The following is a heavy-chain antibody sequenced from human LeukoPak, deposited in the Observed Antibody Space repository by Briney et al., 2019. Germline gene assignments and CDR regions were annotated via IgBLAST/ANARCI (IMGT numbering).Heavy chain of an antibody. J-gene: IGHJ3*02. V-gene: IGHV3-74*01. D-gene: IGHD6-19*01. CDR2: IISDESST. CDR1: GFTFNNYW. CDR3: AREDVHISVAASGAFDI. Sequence: GGSLRLSCAASGFTFNNYWMHWVRQAPGKGLVWVSRIISDESSTNYAASVKGRFTISRDNAKNTLYLQMNSLRAEDTAVYYCAREDVHISVAASGAFDIWGQGTMVTVSS.